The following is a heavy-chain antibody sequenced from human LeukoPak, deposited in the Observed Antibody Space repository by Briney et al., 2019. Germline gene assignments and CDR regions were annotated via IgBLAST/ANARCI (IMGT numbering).Heavy chain of an antibody. Sequence: RVASVTVSCKASGYTFTGYYMHWVRQAPGQGLEWMGWINPNSGDTNYAQKFQGGVTMTRDTSISTAYMELSRLRSDDTAVYYCARDVTGIYYYYYMDVWGKGTTVTVSS. V-gene: IGHV1-2*02. J-gene: IGHJ6*03. CDR3: ARDVTGIYYYYYMDV. CDR1: GYTFTGYY. D-gene: IGHD3-10*01. CDR2: INPNSGDT.